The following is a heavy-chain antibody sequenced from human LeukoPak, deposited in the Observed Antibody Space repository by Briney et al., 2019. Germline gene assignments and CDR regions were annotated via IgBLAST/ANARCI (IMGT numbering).Heavy chain of an antibody. Sequence: PGGSLRLSCAASGFTFSSYGIHWVRQAPGKGLEWVAFILYDGTNKYYADSVKGRFTISRDNSKNTLYLQMNSLRAEDTAVYYCAKKYNTGLDPWGQGTLVTVSS. V-gene: IGHV3-30*02. CDR1: GFTFSSYG. J-gene: IGHJ5*02. CDR2: ILYDGTNK. D-gene: IGHD1-14*01. CDR3: AKKYNTGLDP.